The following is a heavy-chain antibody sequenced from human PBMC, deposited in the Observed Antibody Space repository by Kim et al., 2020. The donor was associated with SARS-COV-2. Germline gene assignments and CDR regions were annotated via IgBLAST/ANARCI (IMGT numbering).Heavy chain of an antibody. CDR2: ISSSGSTI. V-gene: IGHV3-11*01. Sequence: GGSLRLSCAASGFTFGDYYMSWIRQAPGKGLEWVSYISSSGSTIYYADSVKGRFTIPRDNAKNSLYLQMNSLRAEDTAVYYCARASCSGGSCYSGYWGQGTLVTVSS. J-gene: IGHJ4*02. CDR3: ARASCSGGSCYSGY. D-gene: IGHD2-15*01. CDR1: GFTFGDYY.